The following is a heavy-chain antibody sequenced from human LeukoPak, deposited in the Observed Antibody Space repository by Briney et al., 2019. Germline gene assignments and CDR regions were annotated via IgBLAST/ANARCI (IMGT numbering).Heavy chain of an antibody. D-gene: IGHD3-3*01. CDR1: GFTFSSYG. CDR3: ARDGDRSGYYMGMYNWFDP. J-gene: IGHJ5*02. Sequence: GGSLRLSCAASGFTFSSYGMHWVRQAPGKGLEWVAVIWYDGSNKYYADSVKGRFTISRDNSKNTLYLQMNSLRAEDTAVYYCARDGDRSGYYMGMYNWFDPWGQGTLVTVSS. V-gene: IGHV3-33*01. CDR2: IWYDGSNK.